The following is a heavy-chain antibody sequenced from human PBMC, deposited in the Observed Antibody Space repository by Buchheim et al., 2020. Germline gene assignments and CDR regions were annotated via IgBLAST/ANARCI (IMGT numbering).Heavy chain of an antibody. CDR2: IIPILGIA. Sequence: QVQLVQSGAEVKKPGSSVKVSCKASGGTFSSYAISWVRQAPGQGLEWMGRIIPILGIANYAQKFQGRVTIIADKSTSTAYMELSSLRSEDTAVYYCARTYLSVYYHTGNYYYGMDIWGQGTT. D-gene: IGHD3-9*01. J-gene: IGHJ6*02. V-gene: IGHV1-69*04. CDR3: ARTYLSVYYHTGNYYYGMDI. CDR1: GGTFSSYA.